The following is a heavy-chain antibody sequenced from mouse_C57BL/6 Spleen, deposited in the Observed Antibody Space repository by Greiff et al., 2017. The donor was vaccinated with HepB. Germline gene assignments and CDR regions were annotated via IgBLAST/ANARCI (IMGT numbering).Heavy chain of an antibody. J-gene: IGHJ4*01. CDR3: ARRGYYYYGSSIYYAMDY. CDR2: IYPSDSET. V-gene: IGHV1-61*01. D-gene: IGHD1-1*01. Sequence: QVQLQQPGAELVRPGSSVKLSCKASGYTFTSYWMDWVKQRPGQGLEWIGNIYPSDSETHYNQKFKDKATLTVDKSSSTAYMQLSSLTSEDSAVYYCARRGYYYYGSSIYYAMDYWGQGTSVTVSS. CDR1: GYTFTSYW.